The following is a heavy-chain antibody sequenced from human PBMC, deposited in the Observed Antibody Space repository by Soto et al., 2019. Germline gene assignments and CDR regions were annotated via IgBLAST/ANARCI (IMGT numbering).Heavy chain of an antibody. CDR3: AHSLFDYSWGSDRWPDY. V-gene: IGHV2-5*02. J-gene: IGHJ4*02. D-gene: IGHD3-16*02. CDR2: IYWDDDK. Sequence: QITLKESGPTLVKPTQTLTLTCTFSGFSLKTSGVGVGWIRQPPGKALEWLGIIYWDDDKRYSPALESRLTITKDTAKNQLVLIMTNVDPVDTATYYCAHSLFDYSWGSDRWPDYWGQGAQVTVSS. CDR1: GFSLKTSGVG.